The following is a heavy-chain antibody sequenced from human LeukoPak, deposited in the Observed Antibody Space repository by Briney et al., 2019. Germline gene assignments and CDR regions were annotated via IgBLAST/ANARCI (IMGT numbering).Heavy chain of an antibody. V-gene: IGHV3-15*01. CDR1: GFTFSNAW. CDR2: IKSKTDGGTT. D-gene: IGHD3-16*02. J-gene: IGHJ2*01. Sequence: GGSLRLSCAASGFTFSNAWMSWVRQAPGKGLEWVGRIKSKTDGGTTDYAAPVKGRFTISRDDSKNTLYLQMNSLKTEDTAVYYCTTEYDYVWGSYRPLWYFDLWGRGTLVTVSS. CDR3: TTEYDYVWGSYRPLWYFDL.